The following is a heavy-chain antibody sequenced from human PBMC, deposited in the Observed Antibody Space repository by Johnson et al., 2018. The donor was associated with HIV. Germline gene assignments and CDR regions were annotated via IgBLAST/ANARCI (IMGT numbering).Heavy chain of an antibody. CDR2: INSAGTST. CDR3: ARDRGYWDAFDI. J-gene: IGHJ3*02. CDR1: GFTFSSYW. V-gene: IGHV3-74*01. D-gene: IGHD3-22*01. Sequence: VQLVESGGSLVQPGGSLRLSCAASGFTFSSYWMHWVRQAPGKGLVWVSRINSAGTSTNYAASVTGRFTISRDNAKNTLYLQMNSLRAEDTAVYYCARDRGYWDAFDIWGQGTMVTVSS.